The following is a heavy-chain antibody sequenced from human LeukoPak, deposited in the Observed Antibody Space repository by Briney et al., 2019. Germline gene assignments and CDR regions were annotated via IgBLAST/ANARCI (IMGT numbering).Heavy chain of an antibody. CDR3: TRDGAEGSGSYNWFDP. Sequence: GGSLRLSCTASGFSFGDCAMNWVHQAPGKGLEWVGFIRSKGYGGTTEYAASVKGRFTISRDDSKSIAYLQMNSLKTEDTAVYYCTRDGAEGSGSYNWFDPWGQGTLVTVSS. CDR2: IRSKGYGGTT. CDR1: GFSFGDCA. D-gene: IGHD1-26*01. V-gene: IGHV3-49*04. J-gene: IGHJ5*02.